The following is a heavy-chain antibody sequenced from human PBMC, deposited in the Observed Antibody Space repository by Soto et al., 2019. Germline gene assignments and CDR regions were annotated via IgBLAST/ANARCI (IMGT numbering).Heavy chain of an antibody. V-gene: IGHV3-30-3*01. J-gene: IGHJ3*02. CDR3: ARPEVVGATTRHVFDI. D-gene: IGHD1-26*01. Sequence: QVQLGESVGGVVQPVRSLRLSCAASGFTFSSYAMHWVRQAPCKVLEWVALISYDGSNKYYADYVKGRFTISRDNSKNTMDLKMNSLRAEDTAVYYCARPEVVGATTRHVFDIWGQGTMVTVSS. CDR2: ISYDGSNK. CDR1: GFTFSSYA.